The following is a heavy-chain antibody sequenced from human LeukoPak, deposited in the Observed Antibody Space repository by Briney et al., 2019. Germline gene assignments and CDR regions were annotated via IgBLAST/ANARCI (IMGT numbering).Heavy chain of an antibody. D-gene: IGHD6-13*01. Sequence: GGSLRLSCAASGFTFSSHAMHWVRQAPGKGLEWVAVISYDGSNKYYADSVKGRFTISRDNSKNTLYLQMNSLRAEDTAVYYCARALEGAAAGDYWGQGTLVTVSS. J-gene: IGHJ4*02. CDR3: ARALEGAAAGDY. CDR1: GFTFSSHA. CDR2: ISYDGSNK. V-gene: IGHV3-30-3*01.